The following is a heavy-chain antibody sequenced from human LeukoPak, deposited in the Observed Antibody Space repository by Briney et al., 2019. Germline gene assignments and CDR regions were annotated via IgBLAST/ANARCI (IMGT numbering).Heavy chain of an antibody. CDR3: ATRGIMIRGVIIIGFHKEAYYFDC. Sequence: VGALRLSCAASGVTFSNDAMSCGRQAPGEGVGWVSGISDSGGSTYYADSVRGGVSISRENFKNTLCLQINTLRADETAVYYCATRGIMIRGVIIIGFHKEAYYFDCWGQGTLVTVSS. CDR2: ISDSGGST. V-gene: IGHV3-23*01. D-gene: IGHD3-10*01. CDR1: GVTFSNDA. J-gene: IGHJ4*02.